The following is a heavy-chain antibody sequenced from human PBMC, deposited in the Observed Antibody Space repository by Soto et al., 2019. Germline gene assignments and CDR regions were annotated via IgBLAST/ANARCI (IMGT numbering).Heavy chain of an antibody. CDR3: AKDSYRYSGSYPLGMDV. CDR1: GFTFSSYG. V-gene: IGHV3-30*18. CDR2: ISYDGSNK. J-gene: IGHJ6*02. Sequence: QVQLVESGGGVVQPGRSLRLSCAASGFTFSSYGMHWVRQAPGMGLERVAFISYDGSNKYYADSVKGRFTISRDNSKNTLYLQMNSLRAEDTAVYYCAKDSYRYSGSYPLGMDVWGQGTTVTVSS. D-gene: IGHD1-26*01.